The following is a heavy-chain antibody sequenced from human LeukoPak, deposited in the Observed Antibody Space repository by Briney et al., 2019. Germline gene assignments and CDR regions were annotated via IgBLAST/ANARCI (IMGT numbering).Heavy chain of an antibody. D-gene: IGHD3-22*01. CDR3: ARLSGYSSGHYYSDY. CDR2: IYYRGST. Sequence: SETLSLTCTVSGGSVSSGSYYWSWIRQPPGKGLEWIGYIYYRGSTNYNPSLKSRVTISVDTSKNQFSLKLSSVTAADTAVYYCARLSGYSSGHYYSDYWGQGTLVTVSS. V-gene: IGHV4-61*01. CDR1: GGSVSSGSYY. J-gene: IGHJ4*02.